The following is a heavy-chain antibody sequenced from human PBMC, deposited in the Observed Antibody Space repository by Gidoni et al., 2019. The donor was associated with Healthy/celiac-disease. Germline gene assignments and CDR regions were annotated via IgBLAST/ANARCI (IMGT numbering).Heavy chain of an antibody. Sequence: QVQLVESGGGVVQPGRSLRLSCAASGFTFSSYGMHWVRQAPGKGLEWVAVIWYDGSNKYYADSVKGRFTISRDNSKNTLYLQMNSLRAEDTAVYYCASLHRIENYWGQGTLVTVSS. V-gene: IGHV3-33*01. CDR1: GFTFSSYG. CDR3: ASLHRIENY. D-gene: IGHD3-16*02. CDR2: IWYDGSNK. J-gene: IGHJ4*02.